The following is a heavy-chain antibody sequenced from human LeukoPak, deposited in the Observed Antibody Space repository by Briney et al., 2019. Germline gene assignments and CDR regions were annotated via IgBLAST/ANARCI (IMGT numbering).Heavy chain of an antibody. Sequence: ASVKVSFKASGYTFTGYYMHWVRQAPGQGLAWMGWINPNSGGTNYAQKVQGRVTMTRDTSISTAYMELSRLRSDDTAVYYWARDFPPWDRAFDIWGQGTMVTVSS. CDR1: GYTFTGYY. V-gene: IGHV1-2*02. CDR3: ARDFPPWDRAFDI. CDR2: INPNSGGT. J-gene: IGHJ3*02. D-gene: IGHD1-26*01.